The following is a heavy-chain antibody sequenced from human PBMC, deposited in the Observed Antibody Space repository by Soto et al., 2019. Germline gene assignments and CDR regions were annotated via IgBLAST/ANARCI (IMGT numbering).Heavy chain of an antibody. D-gene: IGHD3-3*01. CDR2: INPVGGSA. V-gene: IGHV1-46*01. J-gene: IGHJ6*02. CDR1: GYTFTGYY. CDR3: ARADDFWTTRGMDV. Sequence: GASVKVSFKTSGYTFTGYYMHWVRQAPGQGLEWTGIINPVGGSATYAQKFQGRVTMTRDTSTSTVYMALSSLISDDTAVYYCARADDFWTTRGMDVWGQGTTVTVSS.